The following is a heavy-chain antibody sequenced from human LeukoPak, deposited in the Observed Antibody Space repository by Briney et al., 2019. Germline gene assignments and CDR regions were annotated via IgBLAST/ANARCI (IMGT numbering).Heavy chain of an antibody. D-gene: IGHD3-16*02. CDR3: ARGFYRVRHDQSTYYFVH. CDR2: IWFDGSSK. J-gene: IGHJ4*02. CDR1: GFTFSSFA. Sequence: GGSLRLSCATSGFTFSSFAMHWVRQAPGKGLEWLALIWFDGSSKNYTDSVEGRFTISRDNSKNTLFLQMNSLGAEDTAVYYCARGFYRVRHDQSTYYFVHWGQGTLVTVSS. V-gene: IGHV3-33*01.